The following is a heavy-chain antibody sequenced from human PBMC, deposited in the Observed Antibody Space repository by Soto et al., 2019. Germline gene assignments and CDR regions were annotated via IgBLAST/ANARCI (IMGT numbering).Heavy chain of an antibody. V-gene: IGHV4-39*01. Sequence: QLQLQESGPGLVKPSETLSLTCTVSGGSIRSSSYYWGWIRQPPGKGLEWIGSIYYSGSTYSNPSIKIRVTISVDTSKIQYALMLSYVTAADTDVYFCARPRVGSSGWYAVYWGQRTLVTVSS. CDR2: IYYSGST. CDR1: GGSIRSSSYY. CDR3: ARPRVGSSGWYAVY. J-gene: IGHJ4*02. D-gene: IGHD6-19*01.